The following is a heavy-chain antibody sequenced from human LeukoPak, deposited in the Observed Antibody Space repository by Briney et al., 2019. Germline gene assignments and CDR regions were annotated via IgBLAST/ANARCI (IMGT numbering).Heavy chain of an antibody. J-gene: IGHJ4*02. D-gene: IGHD5-24*01. Sequence: GASVKVSCKASGYTFTSYYMHWVRQAPGQGLEWMGIINPSGDDTGYAQKFQGRVSMTRDTSTGTVYMELNSLRSEDTALYYCARSRDGYNWLFEYWGQGTLVTVSS. CDR1: GYTFTSYY. V-gene: IGHV1-46*01. CDR3: ARSRDGYNWLFEY. CDR2: INPSGDDT.